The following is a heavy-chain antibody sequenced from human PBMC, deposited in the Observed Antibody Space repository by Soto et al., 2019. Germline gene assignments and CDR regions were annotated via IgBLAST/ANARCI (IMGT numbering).Heavy chain of an antibody. CDR1: GGTFSSYT. D-gene: IGHD2-2*01. V-gene: IGHV1-69*04. CDR2: IIPILGIA. CDR3: ARESTDIVVVPAANNWFDP. Sequence: ASVKVSCKASGGTFSSYTISWVRQAPGQGLEWMGRIIPILGIANYAQKFQGRVTITADKSTSTAYMELSSLRSEDTAVYYCARESTDIVVVPAANNWFDPWGQGTLVTVSS. J-gene: IGHJ5*02.